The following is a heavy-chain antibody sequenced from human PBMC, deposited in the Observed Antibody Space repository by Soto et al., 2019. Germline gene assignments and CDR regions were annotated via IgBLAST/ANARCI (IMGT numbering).Heavy chain of an antibody. CDR3: ARYLLGYCGTARYPLDV. V-gene: IGHV4-59*01. Sequence: QVKLQESGPGLEKPSETLSLTCSVSGGTISRYYWSWIRQPPGQGLEWIGYMYNTGSTVYNPSFISRVTTSVDMAQIQFSLKLQSVTASDTAVYYCARYLLGYCGTARYPLDVLGPGATVTVSS. CDR2: MYNTGST. J-gene: IGHJ6*02. CDR1: GGTISRYY. D-gene: IGHD3-10*01.